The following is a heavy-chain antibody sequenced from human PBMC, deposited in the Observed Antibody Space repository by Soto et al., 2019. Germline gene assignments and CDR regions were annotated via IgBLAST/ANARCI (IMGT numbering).Heavy chain of an antibody. V-gene: IGHV3-23*01. CDR1: GVSFSSYA. CDR2: ISGSGGST. CDR3: AKDHDILTGPLDY. D-gene: IGHD3-9*01. Sequence: HPGGSVRLSCAASGVSFSSYAMSWVRQAPGKGLEWVSTISGSGGSTYYADSVKGRFTISRDNSKNTLYLQMNSLRAEDTAVYYCAKDHDILTGPLDYWGQGTLVTVSS. J-gene: IGHJ4*02.